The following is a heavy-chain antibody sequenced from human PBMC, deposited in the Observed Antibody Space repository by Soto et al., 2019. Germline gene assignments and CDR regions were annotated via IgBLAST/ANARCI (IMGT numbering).Heavy chain of an antibody. Sequence: PSETLSLTCSVSGGSLRTYYWSWIRQPPGGGLEWIAYIHYSGVTNYSPSLRGRGSISIDRSNNEFSLKVSSVTADDTAVYYCARDRAEGSSSTPAGGMDVWGPGTTVTVSS. CDR2: IHYSGVT. CDR1: GGSLRTYY. V-gene: IGHV4-59*01. CDR3: ARDRAEGSSSTPAGGMDV. D-gene: IGHD6-6*01. J-gene: IGHJ6*02.